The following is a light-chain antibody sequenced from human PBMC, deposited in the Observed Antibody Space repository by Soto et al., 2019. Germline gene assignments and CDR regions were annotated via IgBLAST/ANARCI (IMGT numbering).Light chain of an antibody. CDR2: EVT. Sequence: QSALTQPASVSGSPGQSITISCTGTSSDIGAYNYVSWYQQHPGTAPKLIIYEVTNRPSGVSAHFSGSKSGNAASLTISGLQAADEADYYCSSCTSTNPWVFGGGTKLTVL. CDR1: SSDIGAYNY. V-gene: IGLV2-14*01. J-gene: IGLJ3*02. CDR3: SSCTSTNPWV.